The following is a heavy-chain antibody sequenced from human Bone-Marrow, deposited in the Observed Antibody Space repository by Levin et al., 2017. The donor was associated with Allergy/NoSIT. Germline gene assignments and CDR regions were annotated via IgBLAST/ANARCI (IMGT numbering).Heavy chain of an antibody. CDR3: ARDRVTLYYYYHGMDV. Sequence: GGSLRLSCAASGFTFSDYYMSWIRQAPGKGLEWVSYISSSGSTIYYADSVKGRFTISRDNAKNSLYLQMNSLRAEDTAVYYCARDRVTLYYYYHGMDVWGQGTTVTVSS. CDR1: GFTFSDYY. CDR2: ISSSGSTI. V-gene: IGHV3-11*01. D-gene: IGHD4-11*01. J-gene: IGHJ6*02.